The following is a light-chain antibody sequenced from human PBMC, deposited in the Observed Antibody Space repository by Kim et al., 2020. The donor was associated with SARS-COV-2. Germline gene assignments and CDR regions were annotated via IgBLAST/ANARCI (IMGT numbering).Light chain of an antibody. CDR2: GAS. CDR1: QSVTTN. CDR3: QHYNNSWT. Sequence: SLSPEESATRCRRSSQSVTTNLSWFQQKPGHVPRLLIYGASSRATGISARFSCSGSGTEFTLTISSLQSDDFAVYYCQHYNNSWTFGQGTKVDIK. J-gene: IGKJ1*01. V-gene: IGKV3-15*01.